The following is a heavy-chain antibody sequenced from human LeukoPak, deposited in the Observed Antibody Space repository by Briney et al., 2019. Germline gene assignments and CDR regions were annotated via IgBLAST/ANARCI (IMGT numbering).Heavy chain of an antibody. V-gene: IGHV1-18*01. CDR2: ISAYNGNT. D-gene: IGHD6-13*01. CDR1: GYTFTRYG. CDR3: ARVISSSWYDGFDY. J-gene: IGHJ4*02. Sequence: GASVKVSCKASGYTFTRYGISWVRQAPGQGLEWMGWISAYNGNTNYAQKFQGRVTVTTDTSASTAYMELRSLRSDDTAMYYCARVISSSWYDGFDYWGQGTLVTVSS.